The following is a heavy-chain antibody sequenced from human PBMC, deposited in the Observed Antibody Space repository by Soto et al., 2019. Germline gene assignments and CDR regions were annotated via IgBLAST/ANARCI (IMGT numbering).Heavy chain of an antibody. CDR1: GGSLSDNDYY. J-gene: IGHJ6*02. CDR3: ARAGFGVVSINYYYFGMDV. D-gene: IGHD3-3*01. V-gene: IGHV4-39*07. Sequence: PSETLSLTCTVSGGSLSDNDYYWSWIRQPPGKGLEWIGTISHTGTAYYNPSLESRVAISVDTSENQFSLDLSSVTAADTAVYYCARAGFGVVSINYYYFGMDVWGQGTTVTVSS. CDR2: ISHTGTA.